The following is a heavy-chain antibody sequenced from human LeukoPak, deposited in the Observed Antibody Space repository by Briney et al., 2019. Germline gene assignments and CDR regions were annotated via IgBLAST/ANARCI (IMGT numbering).Heavy chain of an antibody. CDR2: ISSSGSAI. CDR3: MRDLIVADY. J-gene: IGHJ4*02. CDR1: GFSFISYE. V-gene: IGHV3-48*03. Sequence: PGGSLRLSCAASGFSFISYEMNWVRQAPGKGLQWVSYISSSGSAIYHADSVKGRFTISRDNAKNSLYLQMNSLRAEDTGVYYCMRDLIVADYWGQGTLVTVSS. D-gene: IGHD3-22*01.